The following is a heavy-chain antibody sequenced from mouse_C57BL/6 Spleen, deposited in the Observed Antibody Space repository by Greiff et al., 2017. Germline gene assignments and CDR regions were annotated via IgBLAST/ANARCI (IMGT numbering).Heavy chain of an antibody. V-gene: IGHV5-17*01. Sequence: EVKLEESGGGLVKPGGSLKLSCAASGFTFSDYGMHWVRQAPEKGLEWVAYISSGSSTIYYADTVKGRFTISRDNAKNTLFLQMTGLRSEDTAMYYCARRMDDYDGGDAMDDWGQGTSVTVSS. CDR2: ISSGSSTI. CDR3: ARRMDDYDGGDAMDD. D-gene: IGHD2-4*01. J-gene: IGHJ4*01. CDR1: GFTFSDYG.